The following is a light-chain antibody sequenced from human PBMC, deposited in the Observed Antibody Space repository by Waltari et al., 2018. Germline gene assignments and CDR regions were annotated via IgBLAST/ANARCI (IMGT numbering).Light chain of an antibody. Sequence: QSTLTQPASVSGSPGQSVTISCTAPRGDGGLYNYVSWYQQYPGKVPKLIIHDVHERPSGVSSRFFGSKSDNTASLTISGLQAEDEADYYCCSYANSNTLVFGGGTKLTVL. CDR2: DVH. CDR1: RGDGGLYNY. J-gene: IGLJ3*02. CDR3: CSYANSNTLV. V-gene: IGLV2-23*02.